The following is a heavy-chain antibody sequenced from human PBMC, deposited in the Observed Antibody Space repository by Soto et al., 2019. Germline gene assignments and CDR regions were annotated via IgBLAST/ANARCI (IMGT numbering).Heavy chain of an antibody. CDR3: TATVTPRY. V-gene: IGHV3-49*03. CDR2: IRNKAHGGTR. D-gene: IGHD2-21*02. CDR1: GFAFGDYA. J-gene: IGHJ4*02. Sequence: PGGSLRVSCAASGFAFGDYAMNWFRQPPGKGLEWVGFIRNKAHGGTRENAASVKGRFTISRDDSKSIAYLQMNSLKTEDTAVYYCTATVTPRYWGQGT.